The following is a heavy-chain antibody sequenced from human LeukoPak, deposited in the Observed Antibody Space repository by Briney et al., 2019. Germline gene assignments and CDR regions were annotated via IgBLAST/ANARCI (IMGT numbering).Heavy chain of an antibody. V-gene: IGHV4-38-2*02. CDR3: ASYKTYYDSSGNPFDY. CDR1: GSSINSVYS. CDR2: IYHNGNT. J-gene: IGHJ4*02. D-gene: IGHD3-22*01. Sequence: SETLSLTCTVFGSSINSVYSWGWIRQPPGKGLEWIGSIYHNGNTYYNSSLKSRVTISVHTSENQFSLKLGSVTAADTAVYYCASYKTYYDSSGNPFDYWGQGTLVTVSS.